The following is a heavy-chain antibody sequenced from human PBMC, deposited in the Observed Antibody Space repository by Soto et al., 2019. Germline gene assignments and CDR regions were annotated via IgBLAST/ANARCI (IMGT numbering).Heavy chain of an antibody. D-gene: IGHD2-2*01. J-gene: IGHJ6*02. Sequence: ASVKVSCMASGYTFTSYALHWVRQAPGQRLEWMGWINAGNGNTKYSQKFQGRVTITRDTSASTAYMELSSLRSEDTAVYYCARSSLRYCSSTSCRPNYYYYGMDVWGQGTTVTVSS. CDR3: ARSSLRYCSSTSCRPNYYYYGMDV. V-gene: IGHV1-3*01. CDR2: INAGNGNT. CDR1: GYTFTSYA.